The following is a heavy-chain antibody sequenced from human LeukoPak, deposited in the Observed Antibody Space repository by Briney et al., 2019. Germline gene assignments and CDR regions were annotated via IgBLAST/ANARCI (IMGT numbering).Heavy chain of an antibody. D-gene: IGHD2-2*02. J-gene: IGHJ5*02. V-gene: IGHV4-34*01. CDR2: INHSGST. CDR3: AVLGYCSSTSCYTGGNWFDP. Sequence: SETLSLTCAVYGGSFSGYYWSWIRQPPGKGLEWIGEINHSGSTNYNPSLKSRVTISVDTSKNQFSLKLSSVTAADTAVYYCAVLGYCSSTSCYTGGNWFDPWGQGTLVTVSS. CDR1: GGSFSGYY.